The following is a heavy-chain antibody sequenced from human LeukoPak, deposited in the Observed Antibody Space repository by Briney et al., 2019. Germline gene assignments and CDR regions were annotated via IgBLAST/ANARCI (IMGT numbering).Heavy chain of an antibody. Sequence: GGSLRLSCAASGFTFSSYAMHWVRQAPGKGLEWVAVISYDGSNKYYADSVKGRFTISRDNSKNTLYLQMNSLRAEDTAVYYCARDWGEALRYFDWHFDYWGQGTLVTVSS. D-gene: IGHD3-9*01. CDR1: GFTFSSYA. J-gene: IGHJ4*02. CDR3: ARDWGEALRYFDWHFDY. CDR2: ISYDGSNK. V-gene: IGHV3-30-3*01.